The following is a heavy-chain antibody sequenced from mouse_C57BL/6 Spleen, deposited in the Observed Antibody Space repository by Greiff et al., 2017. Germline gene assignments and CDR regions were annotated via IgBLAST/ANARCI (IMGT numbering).Heavy chain of an antibody. Sequence: VQLMESGAELARPGASVKLSCKASGYTFTSYGISWVKQRTGQGLEWIGEIYPRSGNTYYNEKFKGKATLTADKSSSTAYMELRSLTSEDSAVYFCARVTTVVARNYFDYWGQGTTLTVSS. J-gene: IGHJ2*01. CDR2: IYPRSGNT. V-gene: IGHV1-81*01. CDR3: ARVTTVVARNYFDY. D-gene: IGHD1-1*01. CDR1: GYTFTSYG.